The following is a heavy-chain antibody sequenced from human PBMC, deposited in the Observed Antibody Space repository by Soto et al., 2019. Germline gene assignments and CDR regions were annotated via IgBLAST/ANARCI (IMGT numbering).Heavy chain of an antibody. CDR3: ARERLSWFDP. D-gene: IGHD2-21*01. CDR2: IYYSGST. CDR1: GGSISSGGYY. V-gene: IGHV4-31*03. Sequence: PSETLSLTCTVSGGSISSGGYYWSWIRQHPGKGLEWIGYIYYSGSTYYNPSLKSRVTISVDTSKNQFSLKLSSVTAADTAVYYCARERLSWFDPWGQGTLVTVSS. J-gene: IGHJ5*02.